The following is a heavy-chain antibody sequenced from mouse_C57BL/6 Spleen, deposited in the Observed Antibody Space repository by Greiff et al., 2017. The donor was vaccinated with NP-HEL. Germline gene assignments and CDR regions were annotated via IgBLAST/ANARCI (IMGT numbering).Heavy chain of an antibody. CDR1: GYAFTNYL. CDR2: INPGGGGP. CDR3: ARNYGTPYAMDY. D-gene: IGHD1-1*01. V-gene: IGHV1-54*01. J-gene: IGHJ4*01. Sequence: QVQLQQSGAELVRPGTSVKVSCKASGYAFTNYLIEWVKQRPGQGLEWIGVINPGGGGPNSKEKFKGKATLTADKSSSTAYMQLSSLTSEDSAVYFCARNYGTPYAMDYWGQGTSVTVSS.